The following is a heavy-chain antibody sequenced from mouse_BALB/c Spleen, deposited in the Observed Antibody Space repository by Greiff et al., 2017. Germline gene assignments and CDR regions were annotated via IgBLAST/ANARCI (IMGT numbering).Heavy chain of an antibody. CDR1: GFTFSDFY. Sequence: EVKLMESGGGLVKPGGSLKLSCAASGFTFSDFYMYWVRLTPEKRLVWVATISDGGSYTYYPDSVKGRFTITRDNAKNNLYLQMSSLKSEDTAMYYCARDQFSYYYGSSFAYWGQGTLVTVSA. D-gene: IGHD1-1*01. J-gene: IGHJ3*01. V-gene: IGHV5-4*02. CDR3: ARDQFSYYYGSSFAY. CDR2: ISDGGSYT.